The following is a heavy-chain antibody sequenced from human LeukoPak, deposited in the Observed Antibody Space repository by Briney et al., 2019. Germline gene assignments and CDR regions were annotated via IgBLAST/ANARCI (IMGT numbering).Heavy chain of an antibody. Sequence: PSETLSLTCTVSGGSISSYYWSWIRQPPGKGLERIGYIYYSGSTNYNPSLKSRVTISVDTSKNQFSLKLSSVTAADTAVYYCARVPRGSDDAFDIWGQGTMVTVSS. CDR1: GGSISSYY. V-gene: IGHV4-59*01. J-gene: IGHJ3*02. D-gene: IGHD3-10*01. CDR3: ARVPRGSDDAFDI. CDR2: IYYSGST.